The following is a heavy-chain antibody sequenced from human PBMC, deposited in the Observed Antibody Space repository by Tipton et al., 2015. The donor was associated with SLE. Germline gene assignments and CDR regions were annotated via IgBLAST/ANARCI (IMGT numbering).Heavy chain of an antibody. CDR2: ISSSSSTI. D-gene: IGHD3-22*01. Sequence: SLRLSCAASGFTFSSYEMNWVRQAPGKGLEWVSYISSSSSTIYYADSVKGRFTISRDNAKNSLYLQMNSLRAEDTAVYYCARDDSSGYYDAFDIWGQGTMVTVSS. CDR1: GFTFSSYE. J-gene: IGHJ3*02. V-gene: IGHV3-48*03. CDR3: ARDDSSGYYDAFDI.